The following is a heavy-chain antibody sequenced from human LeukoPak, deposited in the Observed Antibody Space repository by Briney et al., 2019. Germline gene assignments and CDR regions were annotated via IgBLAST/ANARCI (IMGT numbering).Heavy chain of an antibody. J-gene: IGHJ4*02. CDR1: GFTFSSYA. CDR3: AKETGFSGSYYNTFDY. V-gene: IGHV3-23*01. CDR2: ISGSGGST. Sequence: GGSLRLSCAASGFTFSSYAMSWVRQAPGKGLEWVSAISGSGGSTYYADSVKGRFTISRDNSKNTLYLQMNSLRAEDTAVYYCAKETGFSGSYYNTFDYWGQRTLVTVSS. D-gene: IGHD3-10*01.